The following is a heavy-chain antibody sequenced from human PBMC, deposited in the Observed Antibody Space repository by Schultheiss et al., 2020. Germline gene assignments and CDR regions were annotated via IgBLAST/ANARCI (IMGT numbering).Heavy chain of an antibody. V-gene: IGHV4-59*12. CDR2: IYYSGST. J-gene: IGHJ5*02. D-gene: IGHD6-19*01. Sequence: SETMSLTCSVSGGSISGYYWSWIRQPPGKGLEWIGSIYYSGSTNYNPSLKSRVTISVDTSKNQFSLQLNSVTPEDTAVYYCARGLEQWLGRWFDPWGQGTLVTVSS. CDR1: GGSISGYY. CDR3: ARGLEQWLGRWFDP.